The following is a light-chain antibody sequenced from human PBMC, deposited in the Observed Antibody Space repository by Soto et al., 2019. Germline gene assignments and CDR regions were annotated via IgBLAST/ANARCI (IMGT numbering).Light chain of an antibody. V-gene: IGKV3D-20*01. CDR1: QSVSNSY. J-gene: IGKJ2*01. CDR2: DAS. CDR3: QQYGSSPWT. Sequence: EIVLTQSPAPLSLSPGERATLSCGASQSVSNSYLAWYQQKPGLAPRLLIYDASSTATGIPDRFSGSGSGTEFTLTISRLEPEDFAVYYCQQYGSSPWTFGQGTKLEIK.